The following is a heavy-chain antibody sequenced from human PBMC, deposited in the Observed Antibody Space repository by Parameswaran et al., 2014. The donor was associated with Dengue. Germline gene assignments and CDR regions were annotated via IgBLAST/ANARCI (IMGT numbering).Heavy chain of an antibody. D-gene: IGHD6-19*01. Sequence: VRQAPGQRLEWMGWINAGNGNTKYSQKFQGRVTITRDTSASTAYMELSSLRSEDTAVYYCAREATQQWLVEEAYYFDYWGQGTLVTVSS. J-gene: IGHJ4*02. CDR2: INAGNGNT. CDR3: AREATQQWLVEEAYYFDY. V-gene: IGHV1-3*01.